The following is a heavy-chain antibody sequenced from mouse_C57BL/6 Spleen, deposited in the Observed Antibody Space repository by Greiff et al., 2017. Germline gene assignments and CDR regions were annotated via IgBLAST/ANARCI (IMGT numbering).Heavy chain of an antibody. J-gene: IGHJ3*01. D-gene: IGHD1-1*01. Sequence: QVQLQQSGPELVKPGASVKISCKASGYSFTSYYIHWVKQRPGQGLEWIGWIYPGSGNTKYNEKFKGKATLTADTSSSTAYMQLSSLTSEDSAVYYCATYGSSAWFAYWGQGTLVTVSA. CDR2: IYPGSGNT. CDR1: GYSFTSYY. CDR3: ATYGSSAWFAY. V-gene: IGHV1-66*01.